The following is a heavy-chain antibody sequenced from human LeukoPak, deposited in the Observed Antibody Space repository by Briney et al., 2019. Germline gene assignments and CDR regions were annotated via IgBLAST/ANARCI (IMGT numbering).Heavy chain of an antibody. J-gene: IGHJ6*03. CDR1: GYTFTSYG. D-gene: IGHD3-3*01. V-gene: IGHV1-18*01. CDR3: ARAPHNYDFWSGYTSFYYYYMDV. Sequence: ASVKVSCKASGYTFTSYGISWVRQAPGQGLEWMGWISAYNGNTNYAQKLQGRVTMTTDTSTSTAYMELRGLRSDDTAVYYCARAPHNYDFWSGYTSFYYYYMDVWGKGTTVTVSS. CDR2: ISAYNGNT.